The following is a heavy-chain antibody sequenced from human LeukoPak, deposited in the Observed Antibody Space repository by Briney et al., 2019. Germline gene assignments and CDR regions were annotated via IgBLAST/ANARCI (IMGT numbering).Heavy chain of an antibody. CDR3: ARGEQQLVPGWTYYYYGMDV. J-gene: IGHJ6*02. D-gene: IGHD6-13*01. V-gene: IGHV4-30-2*01. CDR1: GGSISSGGYS. CDR2: INHSGST. Sequence: PSQTLSLTCAVSGGSISSGGYSWSWIRQPPGKGLEWIGYINHSGSTNYNPSLKSRVTISVDTSKNQFSLKLSSVTAADTAVYYCARGEQQLVPGWTYYYYGMDVWGQGTTVTVSS.